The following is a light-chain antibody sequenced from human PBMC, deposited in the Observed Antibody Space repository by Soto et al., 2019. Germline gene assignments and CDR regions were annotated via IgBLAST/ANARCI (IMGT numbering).Light chain of an antibody. CDR2: EVS. Sequence: QSALTQPPSASGSPGQSVTISCTGTSSDVGAFNYVSWYQQHPVKAPKLMIYEVSKRPSGVPDRFSGSKSGNTASLTVSGLQAEDEADYYCNSYTSTTPYVFGTGTKLTVL. CDR3: NSYTSTTPYV. CDR1: SSDVGAFNY. J-gene: IGLJ1*01. V-gene: IGLV2-8*01.